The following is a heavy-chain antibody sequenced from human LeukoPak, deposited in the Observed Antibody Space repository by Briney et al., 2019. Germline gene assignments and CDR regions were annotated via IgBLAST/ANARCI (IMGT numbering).Heavy chain of an antibody. V-gene: IGHV3-23*01. CDR1: GFTFSSYS. D-gene: IGHD3-22*01. CDR2: ISGSGGST. Sequence: GGSLRLSCAASGFTFSSYSMNWVRQAPGKGLEWVSAISGSGGSTYYADSVKGRFTISRDNSKNTLYLRMNSLRAEDTAVYYCAKDLVGYYDSSGPTLFDYWGQGTLVTVSS. J-gene: IGHJ4*02. CDR3: AKDLVGYYDSSGPTLFDY.